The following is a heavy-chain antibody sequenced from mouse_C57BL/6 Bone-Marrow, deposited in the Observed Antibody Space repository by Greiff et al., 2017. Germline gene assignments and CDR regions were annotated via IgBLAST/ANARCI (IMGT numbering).Heavy chain of an antibody. Sequence: QVHVKQSGAELARPGASVKLSCKASGYTFTSYGISWVKQRTGQGLEWIGEIYPRSGNTYYNEKFKGKATLTADKSSSTAYMELRSLTSEDSAVYFCASHYYGSSYPFDYWGQGTTLTVSS. J-gene: IGHJ2*01. CDR3: ASHYYGSSYPFDY. V-gene: IGHV1-81*01. D-gene: IGHD1-1*01. CDR2: IYPRSGNT. CDR1: GYTFTSYG.